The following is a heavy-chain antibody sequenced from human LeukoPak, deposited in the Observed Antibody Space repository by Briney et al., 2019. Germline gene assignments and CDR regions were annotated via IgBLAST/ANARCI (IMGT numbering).Heavy chain of an antibody. J-gene: IGHJ4*02. D-gene: IGHD1-26*01. V-gene: IGHV3-49*04. Sequence: GGSLRLSCTASGFSFGDYAMSWVRQAPGRGLEWVGFIRSKAYGGTPEYAASVKGRFTISRDDPKSIAYLQMDSLKTEDTALYYCARGGKWELPYYGGQGTLVTVSS. CDR3: ARGGKWELPYY. CDR1: GFSFGDYA. CDR2: IRSKAYGGTP.